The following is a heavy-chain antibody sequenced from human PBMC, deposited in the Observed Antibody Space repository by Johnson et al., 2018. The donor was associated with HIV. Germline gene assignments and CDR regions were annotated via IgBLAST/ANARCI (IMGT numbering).Heavy chain of an antibody. CDR3: ARDGEGSGSFNAFDI. CDR2: ISYDGSNK. J-gene: IGHJ3*02. Sequence: QVQLVESGGGLVQPGGSLRLSCAASGFTFSSYAMSWVRQAPGKGLEWVAVISYDGSNKYYADSVKGRFTISRDNSKNTLYLQMNSLRAEDTAVYYCARDGEGSGSFNAFDIWGQGTMVTVSS. D-gene: IGHD3-10*01. V-gene: IGHV3-30-3*01. CDR1: GFTFSSYA.